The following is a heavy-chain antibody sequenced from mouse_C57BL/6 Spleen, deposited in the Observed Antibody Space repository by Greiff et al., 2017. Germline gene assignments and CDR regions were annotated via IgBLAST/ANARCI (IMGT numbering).Heavy chain of an antibody. Sequence: DVHLVESGGGLVKPGGSLKLSCAASGFTFSSYAMSWVRQTPEKRLEWVATISDGGSYTYYPDNVKGRFTISRDHAKNNLYLQMSHLKSEDTAMYYCARDRITTVVEGYFDYWGQGTTLTVSS. V-gene: IGHV5-4*01. CDR1: GFTFSSYA. CDR3: ARDRITTVVEGYFDY. CDR2: ISDGGSYT. D-gene: IGHD1-1*01. J-gene: IGHJ2*01.